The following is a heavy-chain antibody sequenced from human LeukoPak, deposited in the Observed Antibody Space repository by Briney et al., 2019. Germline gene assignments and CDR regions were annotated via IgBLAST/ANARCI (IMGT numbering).Heavy chain of an antibody. CDR1: GGTFSSYA. D-gene: IGHD2-2*01. J-gene: IGHJ5*02. CDR3: ARAPEGGYCSSTSCYGPYNWFDP. V-gene: IGHV1-69*13. CDR2: IIPIFGTA. Sequence: ASVKVSCKASGGTFSSYAISWVRQAPGQGLEWMGGIIPIFGTANYAQKFQGRVTITADESTSTAYMELSSLRSEDTAVYYCARAPEGGYCSSTSCYGPYNWFDPWGQGTLVTVSS.